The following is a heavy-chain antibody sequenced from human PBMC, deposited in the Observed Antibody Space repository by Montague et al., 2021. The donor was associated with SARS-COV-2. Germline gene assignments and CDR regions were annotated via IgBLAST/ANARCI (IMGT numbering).Heavy chain of an antibody. D-gene: IGHD6-13*01. CDR1: GGYISSGSYY. V-gene: IGHV4-61*02. J-gene: IGHJ5*02. Sequence: TLSLTCTVSGGYISSGSYYWSLIRQPAGRGMEWMGRIYASGSTKYNPSLKSRVTITVDTSKNQFSLKVSSVPAADTAVYYCARDLSSSWSYWFDPWGQGTLVTISS. CDR3: ARDLSSSWSYWFDP. CDR2: IYASGST.